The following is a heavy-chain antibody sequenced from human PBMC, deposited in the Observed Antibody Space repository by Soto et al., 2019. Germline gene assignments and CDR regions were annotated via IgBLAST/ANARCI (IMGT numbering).Heavy chain of an antibody. D-gene: IGHD5-12*01. J-gene: IGHJ4*02. CDR2: ISSSGSTI. V-gene: IGHV3-48*03. CDR3: ASYVDIVATHY. Sequence: PGGSLRLSCAASGFTFSSYEMNWVRQAPGKGLEWVSYISSSGSTIYYADSVKGRFTISRDNAKNSLYLQMNSLRAEDTAVYYCASYVDIVATHYWGQGTLVTVSS. CDR1: GFTFSSYE.